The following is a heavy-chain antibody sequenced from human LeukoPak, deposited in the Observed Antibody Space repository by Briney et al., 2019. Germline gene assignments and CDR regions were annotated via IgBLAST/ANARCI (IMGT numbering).Heavy chain of an antibody. J-gene: IGHJ3*02. CDR1: GFIVSNAC. Sequence: GGSLRLSCAASGFIVSNACMKWVRQDPGKGLEWVGRIRSKTDGGTTDYAAPVKGRFIISRDDSKNTLYLQMNSLTTEDTAMYYCTTDRRIYYDFWSGSFPDAFDIWGQGTMVTVSS. D-gene: IGHD3-3*01. CDR3: TTDRRIYYDFWSGSFPDAFDI. V-gene: IGHV3-15*07. CDR2: IRSKTDGGTT.